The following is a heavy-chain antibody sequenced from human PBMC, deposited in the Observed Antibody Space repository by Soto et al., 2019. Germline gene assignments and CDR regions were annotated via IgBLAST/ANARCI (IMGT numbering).Heavy chain of an antibody. V-gene: IGHV3-9*01. CDR2: ISWNSGSI. D-gene: IGHD2-2*01. CDR1: GFTFDDYA. J-gene: IGHJ4*02. Sequence: EVQLVESGGGLVQPGRSLRLSCAASGFTFDDYAMHWVRQAPGKGLEWVSGISWNSGSIGYADSVKGRFTISRDNAKNTLYLQMNSLRAEDTAVYYCAKDNIGLVMKGGFDYWGQGTLVTVSS. CDR3: AKDNIGLVMKGGFDY.